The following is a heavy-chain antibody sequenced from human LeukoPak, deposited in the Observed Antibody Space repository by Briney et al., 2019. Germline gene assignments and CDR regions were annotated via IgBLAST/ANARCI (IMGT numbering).Heavy chain of an antibody. J-gene: IGHJ5*02. V-gene: IGHV3-74*01. CDR3: ARPRRLGEVSWFDP. CDR2: INSDGSST. CDR1: GFTFSSYW. Sequence: GGSLRLSCAASGFTFSSYWMHWVRQAPGKGLVWVSRINSDGSSTNYADSVKARFTISRDNAKNTLYLQMTSLRAEDTAVYYCARPRRLGEVSWFDPWGQGTLVTVSS. D-gene: IGHD3-10*01.